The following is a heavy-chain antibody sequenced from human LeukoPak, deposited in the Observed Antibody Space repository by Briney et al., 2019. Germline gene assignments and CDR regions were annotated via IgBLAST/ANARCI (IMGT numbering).Heavy chain of an antibody. J-gene: IGHJ4*02. D-gene: IGHD3-22*01. CDR1: GFTFSSNG. V-gene: IGHV3-33*01. CDR2: ILSDGSKE. Sequence: GGTLRLSCAAYGFTFSSNGMDWVRQAPGKGLEGVAVILSDGSKEFYTDTVKGRFTISRDNSKSTLYLQINSLRAEDTAVYYCVRDDDRPDNGLDYWGQGTLVTVSS. CDR3: VRDDDRPDNGLDY.